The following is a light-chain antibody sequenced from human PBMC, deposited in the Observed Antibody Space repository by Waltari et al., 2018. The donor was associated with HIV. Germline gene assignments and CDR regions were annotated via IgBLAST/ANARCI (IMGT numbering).Light chain of an antibody. Sequence: QSALTQPPSASGSPGQSVTISCTGTSSDVVGYNYVSWYQQHPGKAPKPMIYEVSKRPSGVPARFSGSKSGNTASLTVSGLQAEDEADYYCSSYAGSNNYVVFGGGTKLTVL. J-gene: IGLJ2*01. V-gene: IGLV2-8*01. CDR2: EVS. CDR3: SSYAGSNNYVV. CDR1: SSDVVGYNY.